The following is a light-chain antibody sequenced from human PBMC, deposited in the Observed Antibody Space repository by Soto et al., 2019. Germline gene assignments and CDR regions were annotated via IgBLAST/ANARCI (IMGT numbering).Light chain of an antibody. CDR1: SRDVGSYNL. J-gene: IGLJ3*02. CDR2: EGS. V-gene: IGLV2-23*01. Sequence: QSALTQPASVSGSPGQSITISCTGTSRDVGSYNLVSWYQKHPGKAPKLIIYEGSKRPSGVSDRFSGSKSGNTASLTISGLQAEDESDYYCCSYAGSNTWVFSGGTKLTVL. CDR3: CSYAGSNTWV.